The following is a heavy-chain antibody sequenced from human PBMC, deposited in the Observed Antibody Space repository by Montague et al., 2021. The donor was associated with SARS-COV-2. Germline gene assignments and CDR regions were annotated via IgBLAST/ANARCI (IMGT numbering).Heavy chain of an antibody. CDR3: AGGDRPPILPCFGDLYAYGMDV. CDR2: INHSGST. J-gene: IGHJ6*02. Sequence: SETLSLTCAVYGGSFSGYYWSWIRQPPGKGLEWIGEINHSGSTNYNPSLKSRVTISVDTSKNQFSLKLSSVTAADTAVYYCAGGDRPPILPCFGDLYAYGMDVWGQGTTVTVSS. V-gene: IGHV4-34*01. D-gene: IGHD3-10*01. CDR1: GGSFSGYY.